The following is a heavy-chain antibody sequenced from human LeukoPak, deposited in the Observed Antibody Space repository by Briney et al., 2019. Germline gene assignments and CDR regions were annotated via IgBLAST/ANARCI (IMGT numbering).Heavy chain of an antibody. V-gene: IGHV4-59*01. CDR3: ARVGYSGYDFALGY. CDR1: GGSISSYY. Sequence: SETLSLTCTVSGGSISSYYWSWIRQPPGKGLEWIGYIYYSGSTNYNPSLKSRVTISVDTSKNQFSLKLSSVTAADTAVYYCARVGYSGYDFALGYWGQGTLVTVSP. J-gene: IGHJ4*02. CDR2: IYYSGST. D-gene: IGHD5-12*01.